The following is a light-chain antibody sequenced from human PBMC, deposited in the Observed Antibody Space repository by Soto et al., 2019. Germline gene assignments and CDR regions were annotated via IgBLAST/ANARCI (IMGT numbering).Light chain of an antibody. V-gene: IGKV3D-15*01. CDR1: QSVDSN. J-gene: IGKJ4*01. CDR2: GAS. CDR3: QQRSSWPPT. Sequence: EIVMTQSPATLSVSPGDGATLSCRASQSVDSNLAWYQQKPGQTPRLLIYGASTRPTGIPARFSGSGSGTEFTLTISSLQSEDFAVYYCQQRSSWPPTFGGGTKVDIK.